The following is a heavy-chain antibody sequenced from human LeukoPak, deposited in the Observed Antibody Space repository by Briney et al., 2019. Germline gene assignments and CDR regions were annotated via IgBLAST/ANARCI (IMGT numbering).Heavy chain of an antibody. Sequence: ASVKVSCKASGYTFTSYGISWVRQAPGQGLEWMGWISAYNGNTDYAQKLQGRVTMTTDTSTSTAYMELRSLRSDDTAVYYCARDRLYYYDSSAYYPDFWGQGTLATVSS. CDR2: ISAYNGNT. CDR1: GYTFTSYG. V-gene: IGHV1-18*01. CDR3: ARDRLYYYDSSAYYPDF. D-gene: IGHD3-22*01. J-gene: IGHJ4*02.